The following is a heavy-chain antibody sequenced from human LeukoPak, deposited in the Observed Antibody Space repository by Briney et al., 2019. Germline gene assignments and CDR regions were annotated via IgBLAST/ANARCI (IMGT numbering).Heavy chain of an antibody. V-gene: IGHV4-39*07. CDR2: MYYSGSGTT. Sequence: PSETLSLTCSVSGGSISSNTYYWGWIRQPPGKGLEWIGSMYYSGSGTTYYNPSLKSRVIISVDTSKNQFSLRLSSVTAADTAVYYCARGGSSWYPRSHFDYWGQGTLVTVSS. D-gene: IGHD6-13*01. J-gene: IGHJ4*02. CDR1: GGSISSNTYY. CDR3: ARGGSSWYPRSHFDY.